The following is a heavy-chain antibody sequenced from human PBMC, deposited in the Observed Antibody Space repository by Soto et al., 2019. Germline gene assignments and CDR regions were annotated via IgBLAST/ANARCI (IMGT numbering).Heavy chain of an antibody. CDR1: GFTFSSYA. CDR3: AKAIAAVARIVGPWYFDY. D-gene: IGHD6-19*01. J-gene: IGHJ4*02. Sequence: VGSLILSCAXSGFTFSSYAMSWVRQAPGKGLEWVSAISGSGGSTYYADSVKGRFTISRDNSKNTLYLQMNSLRAEDTAVYYCAKAIAAVARIVGPWYFDYWGQGTLVTVS. V-gene: IGHV3-23*01. CDR2: ISGSGGST.